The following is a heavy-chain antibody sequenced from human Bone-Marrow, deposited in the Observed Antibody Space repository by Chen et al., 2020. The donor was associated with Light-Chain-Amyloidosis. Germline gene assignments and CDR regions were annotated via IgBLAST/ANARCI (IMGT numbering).Heavy chain of an antibody. D-gene: IGHD4-4*01. Sequence: QVQLVESGGGVVQPGRSLRLSCAASGFTFSSYGMHWVRQAPGKGLEWVAVIWYDGSNKYYADSVKGRFTISRDNSKNTLYLQMNSLRAEDTAVYYCAREVNRPTGQYFDYWGQGTLVTVSS. CDR3: AREVNRPTGQYFDY. J-gene: IGHJ4*02. CDR1: GFTFSSYG. V-gene: IGHV3-33*01. CDR2: IWYDGSNK.